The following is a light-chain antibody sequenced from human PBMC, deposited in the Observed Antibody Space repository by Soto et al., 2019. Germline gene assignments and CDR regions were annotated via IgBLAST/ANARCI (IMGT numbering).Light chain of an antibody. CDR1: HGISSY. V-gene: IGKV1-8*01. J-gene: IGKJ4*01. Sequence: AIRMTQSPSSLSATTGHRVTITCRASHGISSYLAWYQQKPGKAPKLLIYAASTLQSGVPSRFSGGGYGTDFSLTISCXQSEDFATYYCQQYCSYHLTFGGGTKVDTK. CDR3: QQYCSYHLT. CDR2: AAS.